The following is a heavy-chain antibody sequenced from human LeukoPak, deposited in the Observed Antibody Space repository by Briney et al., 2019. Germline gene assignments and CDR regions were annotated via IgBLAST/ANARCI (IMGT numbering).Heavy chain of an antibody. CDR3: ATKEPSTSGWSY. CDR1: GFTFNRDW. CDR2: IKEDGSEK. Sequence: PGGSLRLSCAASGFTFNRDWTARVRQAPGKGLEWVANIKEDGSEKNYVDSVKGRFTISRDNAVNSVYLQMNDLRAEDTGVYYCATKEPSTSGWSYWGQGTLVTVSS. J-gene: IGHJ4*02. D-gene: IGHD6-19*01. V-gene: IGHV3-7*01.